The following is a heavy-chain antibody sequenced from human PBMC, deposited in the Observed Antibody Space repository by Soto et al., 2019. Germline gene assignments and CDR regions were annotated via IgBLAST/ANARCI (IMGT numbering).Heavy chain of an antibody. D-gene: IGHD1-20*01. V-gene: IGHV4-39*07. CDR1: GGSVSSGSYY. J-gene: IGHJ4*02. Sequence: PSETLSLTCTVSGGSVSSGSYYWSWIRQPPGKGLEWIGEIYHSGSTNYNPSLKSRVTISVDKSKNQFSLKLSSVTAADTAVYYCATSITQGRDYWGQGTLVTVSS. CDR2: IYHSGST. CDR3: ATSITQGRDY.